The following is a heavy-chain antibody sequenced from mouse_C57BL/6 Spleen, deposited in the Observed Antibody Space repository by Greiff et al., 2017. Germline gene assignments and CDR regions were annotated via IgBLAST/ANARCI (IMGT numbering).Heavy chain of an antibody. Sequence: QVQLKQSGAELVKPGASVKVSCKASGYTFTSYWMPWVKQRPGQGLEWIGRIHPSDSATNYNQKFKGKATLTVDKSSSTAYMQLSSLTSEDSAVYYCTLLRYLWYCDVGGTGTTVTVSS. V-gene: IGHV1-74*01. CDR2: IHPSDSAT. D-gene: IGHD1-1*01. J-gene: IGHJ1*03. CDR1: GYTFTSYW. CDR3: TLLRYLWYCDV.